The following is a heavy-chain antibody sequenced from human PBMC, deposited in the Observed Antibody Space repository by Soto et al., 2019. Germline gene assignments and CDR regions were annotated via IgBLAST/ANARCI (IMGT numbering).Heavy chain of an antibody. CDR2: IYYSGST. CDR3: ARALYSSSWYAPPSGMDV. D-gene: IGHD6-13*01. V-gene: IGHV4-59*08. CDR1: GGSISRYY. J-gene: IGHJ6*02. Sequence: SSETLSLTCTVSGGSISRYYWSWIRQPPGKGLEWIGYIYYSGSTNYNPSLKSRVTISVDTSKNQFSLKLSSVTAADTAVYYCARALYSSSWYAPPSGMDVWGQGTTVTVS.